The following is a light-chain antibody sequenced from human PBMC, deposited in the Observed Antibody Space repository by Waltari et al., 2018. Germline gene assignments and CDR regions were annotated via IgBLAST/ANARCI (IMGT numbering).Light chain of an antibody. V-gene: IGKV3-20*01. CDR1: QSVGRS. CDR3: QMYVRLPAT. Sequence: EIVLTQSPGTLSLSPGERATLSCRASQSVGRSLCWYQHKHGQAPRLLFYDASTRATGIPDRFIGGVSRTDFSLTISRREPEDFAVYYCQMYVRLPATFGQGTKVEI. J-gene: IGKJ1*01. CDR2: DAS.